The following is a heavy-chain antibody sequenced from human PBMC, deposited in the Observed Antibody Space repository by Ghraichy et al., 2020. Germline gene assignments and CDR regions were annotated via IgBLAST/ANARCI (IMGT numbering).Heavy chain of an antibody. CDR2: IDWDDDK. V-gene: IGHV2-70*04. Sequence: SGPTLVKPTQTLTLTCTFSGFSLGTKGMRVSWIRQPPGKALEWLARIDWDDDKFYSTSLRTRLTLSRDTAENQVVLTMSNMKPVDTATYYCARMPSDLVNGAYPYFDYWGQGALVTVSS. CDR3: ARMPSDLVNGAYPYFDY. J-gene: IGHJ4*02. CDR1: GFSLGTKGMR. D-gene: IGHD4-17*01.